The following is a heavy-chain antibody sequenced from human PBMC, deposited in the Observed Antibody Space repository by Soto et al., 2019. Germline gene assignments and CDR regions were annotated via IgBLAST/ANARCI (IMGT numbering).Heavy chain of an antibody. J-gene: IGHJ6*02. Sequence: PXXTLSLPCAVSGGSISSSNWCSGVRQPPGKGLEWIGEIYHSGSTNYNPSLKSRVTISVDKSKNQFSLKLSSVTAADTAVYYCARVSGSYYYGMDVWGQGTTVTVSS. CDR3: ARVSGSYYYGMDV. CDR2: IYHSGST. CDR1: GGSISSSNW. D-gene: IGHD1-26*01. V-gene: IGHV4-4*02.